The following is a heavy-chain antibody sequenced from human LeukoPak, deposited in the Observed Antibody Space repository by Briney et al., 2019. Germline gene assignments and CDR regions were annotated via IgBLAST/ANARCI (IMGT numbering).Heavy chain of an antibody. CDR3: AKLQADYYFDY. Sequence: PGGSLRLSCAASGFTFSNYAMNWVRQAPGKGLEWVSVVTGGGGITDYADSVKGRFTISRDNSHNTLYLQMNSLRVEDTAVYYCAKLQADYYFDYWGQGTLVTVSS. V-gene: IGHV3-23*01. CDR1: GFTFSNYA. CDR2: VTGGGGIT. J-gene: IGHJ4*02. D-gene: IGHD6-13*01.